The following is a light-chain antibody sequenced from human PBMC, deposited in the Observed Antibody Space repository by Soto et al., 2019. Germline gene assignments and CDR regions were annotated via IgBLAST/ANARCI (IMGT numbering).Light chain of an antibody. Sequence: PGERATLSCRASQHVNNNFVAWYQQKPGQAPSLLIYGVSDRATGVPDRFSGSGSGTDFTLTISRLEPEDFAVYYCQQHGASITFGGGTRVENK. CDR1: QHVNNNF. J-gene: IGKJ4*01. CDR3: QQHGASIT. V-gene: IGKV3-20*01. CDR2: GVS.